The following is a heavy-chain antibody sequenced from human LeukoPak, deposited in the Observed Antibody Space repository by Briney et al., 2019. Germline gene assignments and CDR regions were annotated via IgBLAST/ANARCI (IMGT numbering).Heavy chain of an antibody. J-gene: IGHJ3*02. V-gene: IGHV1-24*01. CDR3: AREVDSSGWIHGAFDI. CDR1: GYTLTELS. CDR2: FDPEDGET. Sequence: ASVKVSCKVSGYTLTELSMHWVRQAPGKGLEWMGGFDPEDGETIYAQKFQGRVTMTEDTSTDTAYMELSSLRSEDTAVYYCAREVDSSGWIHGAFDIWGQGTMVTVSS. D-gene: IGHD6-19*01.